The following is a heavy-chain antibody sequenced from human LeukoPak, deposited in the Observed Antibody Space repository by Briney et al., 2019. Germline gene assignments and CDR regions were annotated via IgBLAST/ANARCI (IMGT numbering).Heavy chain of an antibody. D-gene: IGHD1/OR15-1a*01. CDR3: ARGTWVIGYYFDY. Sequence: ASVKVSCKASGGTFSSYAISWVRQAPGQGLEWMGRIIPILGIANYAQKFQGRVTITADKSTSTAYMELSSLRSEDTAVYYCARGTWVIGYYFDYWGQGTLVPVSS. CDR1: GGTFSSYA. CDR2: IIPILGIA. J-gene: IGHJ4*02. V-gene: IGHV1-69*04.